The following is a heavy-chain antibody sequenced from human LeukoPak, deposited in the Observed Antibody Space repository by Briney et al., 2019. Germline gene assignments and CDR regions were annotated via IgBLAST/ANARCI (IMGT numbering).Heavy chain of an antibody. CDR1: GYGFTNYW. Sequence: GESLKISCKGSGYGFTNYWIAWVRQMPGKGLEWMGIIYPGDSDTRYSPSFQGQVTISADKSISTAYLQWSSLKASDTAMYYCARQLTMVRGVDYNWFDPWGQGTLVTVSS. D-gene: IGHD3-10*01. CDR3: ARQLTMVRGVDYNWFDP. CDR2: IYPGDSDT. J-gene: IGHJ5*02. V-gene: IGHV5-51*01.